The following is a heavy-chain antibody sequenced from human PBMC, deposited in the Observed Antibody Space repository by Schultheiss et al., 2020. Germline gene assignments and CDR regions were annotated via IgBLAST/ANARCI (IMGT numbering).Heavy chain of an antibody. Sequence: GESLKISCAASGFTFSSYGMNWVRQAPGKGLEWVAVISYDGSNKYYADSVKGRFTISRDNSKNTLYLQMNSLRAEDTAVYYCAKGSIVVVPAAMSGWGQGTLVIVS. V-gene: IGHV3-30*18. J-gene: IGHJ4*02. D-gene: IGHD2-2*01. CDR1: GFTFSSYG. CDR3: AKGSIVVVPAAMSG. CDR2: ISYDGSNK.